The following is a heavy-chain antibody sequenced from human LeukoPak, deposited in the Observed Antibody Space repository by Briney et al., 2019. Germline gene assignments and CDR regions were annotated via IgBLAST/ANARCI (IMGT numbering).Heavy chain of an antibody. Sequence: PSETLSLTCTVSGGSISSYYWSWIRQPPGKGLEWIGYIYYSGSTNYNPSLKSRVTISVDTSKNQFSLKLSSVTAADTAVYHCAREVIAAAGTFFDYWGQGTLVTVSS. D-gene: IGHD6-13*01. CDR3: AREVIAAAGTFFDY. CDR2: IYYSGST. J-gene: IGHJ4*02. V-gene: IGHV4-59*01. CDR1: GGSISSYY.